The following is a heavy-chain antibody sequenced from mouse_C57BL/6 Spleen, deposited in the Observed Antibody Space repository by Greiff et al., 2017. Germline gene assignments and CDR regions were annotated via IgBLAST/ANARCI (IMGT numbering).Heavy chain of an antibody. D-gene: IGHD2-5*01. V-gene: IGHV14-4*01. CDR2: IDPENGDT. Sequence: EVQLQESGAELVRPGASVKLSCTASGFNIKDDYMHWVKQRPEQGLEWIGWIDPENGDTEYASKFQGKATITADTSSNTAYLQLSSLTSEDTAVYYCTTYSNYDDYWGQGTTLTVSS. CDR1: GFNIKDDY. CDR3: TTYSNYDDY. J-gene: IGHJ2*01.